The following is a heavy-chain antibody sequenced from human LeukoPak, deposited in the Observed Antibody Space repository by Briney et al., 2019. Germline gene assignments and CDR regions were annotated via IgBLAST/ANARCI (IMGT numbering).Heavy chain of an antibody. V-gene: IGHV4-34*01. CDR2: INHSGST. J-gene: IGHJ4*02. CDR1: GFTVSSNY. D-gene: IGHD3-10*01. CDR3: ASCMVRGVIVW. Sequence: GSLRLSCAASGFTVSSNYMSWVRQPPGKGLEWIGEINHSGSTNYNPSLKSRVTISVDTSKNQFSLKLSSVTAADTAVYYCASCMVRGVIVWWGQGTLVTVSS.